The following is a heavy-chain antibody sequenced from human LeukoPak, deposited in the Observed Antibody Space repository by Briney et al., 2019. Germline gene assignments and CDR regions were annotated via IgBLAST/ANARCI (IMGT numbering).Heavy chain of an antibody. CDR1: GGSFSGYY. D-gene: IGHD2-21*01. Sequence: PSETLSLTCAVYGGSFSGYYWSWIRQPPGKGLEWIGEINHSGSTNYNPSLKSRVTISVDTSKNQFSLKLSSVTAVDTAVYYCAREKYCGGDCYSVDYWGQGTLVTVSS. CDR3: AREKYCGGDCYSVDY. CDR2: INHSGST. V-gene: IGHV4-34*01. J-gene: IGHJ4*02.